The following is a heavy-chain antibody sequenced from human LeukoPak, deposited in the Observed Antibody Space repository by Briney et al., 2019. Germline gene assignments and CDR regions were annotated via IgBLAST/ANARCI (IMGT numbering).Heavy chain of an antibody. J-gene: IGHJ4*02. CDR1: GFTFSSYG. D-gene: IGHD2-2*01. Sequence: PGGSLRLSCAASGFTFSSYGMHWVCQAPGKGLEWVAVISYDGSNKYYADSVKGRFTISRDNSKNTLYLQMNSLRAEDTAVYYCANGKGAAAIYWGQGTLVTVSS. V-gene: IGHV3-30*18. CDR3: ANGKGAAAIY. CDR2: ISYDGSNK.